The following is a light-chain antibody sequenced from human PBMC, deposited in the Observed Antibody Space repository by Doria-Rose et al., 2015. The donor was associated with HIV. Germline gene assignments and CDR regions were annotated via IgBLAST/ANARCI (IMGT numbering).Light chain of an antibody. CDR3: QQYGTSRGT. Sequence: EIVLTQSPGTLSLSPGERASLSCRASQRVKSSYLAWYQQKPGQAPRLLIYDASTRATGIPDRFSGSGSGTDFTLTISRLEPEDVAVYYCQQYGTSRGTFGQGTRLKIK. V-gene: IGKV3-20*01. J-gene: IGKJ5*01. CDR1: QRVKSSY. CDR2: DAS.